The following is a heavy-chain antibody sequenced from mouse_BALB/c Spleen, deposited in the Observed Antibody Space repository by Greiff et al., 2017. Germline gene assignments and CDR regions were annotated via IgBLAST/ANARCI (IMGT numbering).Heavy chain of an antibody. Sequence: EVMLVESGGELVKPGGSLKLSCAASGFTFSSYGMSWVRQTPDKRLEWVATISSGGSYTYYPDSVKGRFTISRDNAKNTLYLQMSSLKSEDTAMYYCARHEDYDYWGQGTTLTVSS. J-gene: IGHJ2*01. CDR2: ISSGGSYT. CDR3: ARHEDYDY. D-gene: IGHD2-4*01. CDR1: GFTFSSYG. V-gene: IGHV5-6*01.